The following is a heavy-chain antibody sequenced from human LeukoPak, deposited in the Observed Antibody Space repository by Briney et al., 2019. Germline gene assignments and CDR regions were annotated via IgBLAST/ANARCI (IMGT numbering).Heavy chain of an antibody. CDR1: GFIFTTYG. CDR3: AKDPYSGSYYFDY. Sequence: GGSLRLSCAASGFIFTTYGMHWVRQAPGKGLEWVAFIRYDGSNKYYADSVKGRFTISRDNSKNTLYLQMNSLRAEDTAVYYCAKDPYSGSYYFDYWGQGTLVTVSS. J-gene: IGHJ4*02. CDR2: IRYDGSNK. D-gene: IGHD1-26*01. V-gene: IGHV3-30*02.